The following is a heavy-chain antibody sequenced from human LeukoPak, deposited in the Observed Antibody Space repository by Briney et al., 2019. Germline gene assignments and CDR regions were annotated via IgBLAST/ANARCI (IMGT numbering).Heavy chain of an antibody. D-gene: IGHD3-10*01. CDR3: AKEVMLRGAPYGKVDY. J-gene: IGHJ4*02. CDR2: ISSSSSYI. Sequence: RGSLRLSCAASGVTFSSDSMSSGRETPRRGLECGSSISSSSSYIYYADSVKGRFNIPRDNDKNSLYLQMNSLRTEDTAVYYCAKEVMLRGAPYGKVDYWGEGTLVTVSS. CDR1: GVTFSSDS. V-gene: IGHV3-21*01.